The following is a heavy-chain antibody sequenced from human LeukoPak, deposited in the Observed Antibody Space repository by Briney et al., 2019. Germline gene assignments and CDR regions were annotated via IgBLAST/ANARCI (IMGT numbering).Heavy chain of an antibody. D-gene: IGHD1-26*01. CDR2: INGDGTRT. V-gene: IGHV3-74*03. J-gene: IGHJ5*02. CDR3: AREELEPSTHTFDP. CDR1: GITFSGHW. Sequence: PGGSLRLSCAASGITFSGHWMHCVPHTPGKGLVWVSPINGDGTRTAYADSVKGRFSLSRDNAKNALFLQMNTLRADETALCYCAREELEPSTHTFDPWGEGNLVSVSS.